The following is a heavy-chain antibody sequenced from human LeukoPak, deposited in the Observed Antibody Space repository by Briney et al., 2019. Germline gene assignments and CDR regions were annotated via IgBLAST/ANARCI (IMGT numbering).Heavy chain of an antibody. CDR3: AKSLGNQGVIDY. CDR2: VSASGGST. V-gene: IGHV3-23*01. CDR1: GFTFDDYG. Sequence: PGGSLRLSCAASGFTFDDYGMSWVRQAPGKGLEWFSGVSASGGSTFNTDSVKGRFSISRDNSKNTLYLEMNSLRPEDTALYYCAKSLGNQGVIDYWGQGTLVTVSS. J-gene: IGHJ4*02. D-gene: IGHD3-10*01.